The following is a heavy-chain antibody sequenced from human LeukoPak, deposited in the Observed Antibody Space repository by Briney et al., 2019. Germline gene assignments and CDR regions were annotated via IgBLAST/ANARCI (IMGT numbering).Heavy chain of an antibody. J-gene: IGHJ4*02. CDR3: ARVGDSSGYYFDY. D-gene: IGHD6-19*01. CDR1: GFTFSSYS. V-gene: IGHV3-21*01. CDR2: ISSSSSYI. Sequence: GGSLRLSCAASGFTFSSYSMNWVRQAPGKGLEWVSSISSSSSYIYYADSVKGRFTISRDNAKNSLYLQMNSLRAEDTAVYYCARVGDSSGYYFDYWGQGTLVTVSS.